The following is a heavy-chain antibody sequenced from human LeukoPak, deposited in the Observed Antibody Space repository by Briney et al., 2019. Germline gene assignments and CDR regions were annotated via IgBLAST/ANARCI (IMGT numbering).Heavy chain of an antibody. V-gene: IGHV4-59*08. D-gene: IGHD6-19*01. J-gene: IGHJ1*01. CDR3: ARHGGYSSPYLH. Sequence: SETLSLTCTVSGGSISNYYWSWIRQPPGKGLECIGNIYYSGTTNYNPSLTSRVTISVDTSKNQFSLKLSSVTAADTAVYYCARHGGYSSPYLHWGQGTLVTVSS. CDR2: IYYSGTT. CDR1: GGSISNYY.